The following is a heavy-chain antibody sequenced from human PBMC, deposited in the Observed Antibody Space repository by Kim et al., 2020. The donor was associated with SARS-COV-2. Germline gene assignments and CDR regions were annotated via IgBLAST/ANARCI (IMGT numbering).Heavy chain of an antibody. Sequence: CADPVKDRFAISRDNSKNTLHLQMTSLRAEDTAVYYCAKDPDEGEPPTSDWGRGALVTVSS. J-gene: IGHJ4*02. V-gene: IGHV3-23*01. CDR3: AKDPDEGEPPTSD. D-gene: IGHD1-1*01.